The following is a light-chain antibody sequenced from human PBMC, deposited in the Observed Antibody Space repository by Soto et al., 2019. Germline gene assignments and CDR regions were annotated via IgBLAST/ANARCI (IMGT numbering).Light chain of an antibody. CDR2: GTS. CDR1: QSVSSKY. J-gene: IGKJ3*01. Sequence: DIVLTQSPGTLSLSPGERATLSCRASQSVSSKYLAWYQQKPGQPPRVLIYGTSIRATGIPERFSGGGSGTDFTLTITRLESEDFAVYYCQQLSSYPFTFGPGAKVDIK. V-gene: IGKV3-20*01. CDR3: QQLSSYPFT.